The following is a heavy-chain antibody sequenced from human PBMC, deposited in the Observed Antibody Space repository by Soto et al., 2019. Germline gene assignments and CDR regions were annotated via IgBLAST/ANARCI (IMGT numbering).Heavy chain of an antibody. CDR2: INHSGST. D-gene: IGHD3-10*01. V-gene: IGHV4-34*01. Sequence: SETLSLTXAVYGGSFSGYYWSWIRQPPGKGLEWIGEINHSGSTNYNPSLKSRVTISVDTSKNQFSLKLSSVTAADTAVYYCARDRRSYYGSGSYYNVFSYYYYGMDVWGQGTTVTV. CDR1: GGSFSGYY. J-gene: IGHJ6*02. CDR3: ARDRRSYYGSGSYYNVFSYYYYGMDV.